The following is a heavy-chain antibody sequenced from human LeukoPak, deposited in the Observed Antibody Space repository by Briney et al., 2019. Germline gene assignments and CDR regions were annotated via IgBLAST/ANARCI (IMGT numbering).Heavy chain of an antibody. J-gene: IGHJ4*02. D-gene: IGHD3-3*01. V-gene: IGHV3-30*02. CDR1: GFTFSSYA. CDR2: IWYGGSNK. Sequence: GGSLRLSCAASGFTFSSYAMHWVRQAPGKGLEWVAVIWYGGSNKYYADSVKGRFTISRDNSKNTLYLQMNSLRAEDTAVYYCAKEASGPFGSGYFDYWGQGTLVTVSS. CDR3: AKEASGPFGSGYFDY.